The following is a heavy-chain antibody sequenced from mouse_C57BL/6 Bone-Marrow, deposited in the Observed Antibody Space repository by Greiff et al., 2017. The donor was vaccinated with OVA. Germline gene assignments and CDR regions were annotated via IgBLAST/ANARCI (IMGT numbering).Heavy chain of an antibody. CDR1: GYSITSGYD. CDR3: ARGRAMDY. V-gene: IGHV3-1*01. J-gene: IGHJ4*01. Sequence: VQLKESGPGMVKPSQSLSLTCTVTGYSITSGYDWHWIRHLPGNQLEWMGYISYSGSTNYNPSLKSRISITHDTSKNHFYLKLNSVTTEDTATYYCARGRAMDYWGQGTSVTVSS. CDR2: ISYSGST.